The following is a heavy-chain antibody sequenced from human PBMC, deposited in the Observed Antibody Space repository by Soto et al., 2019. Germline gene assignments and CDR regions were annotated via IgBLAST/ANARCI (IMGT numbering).Heavy chain of an antibody. CDR2: FDPEDGET. V-gene: IGHV1-24*01. Sequence: QVQLVQSGAEVKKPGASVKVSCKVSGYTHTELSMHWVRQAPGKGLEWMGGFDPEDGETIYAQKFQGRVTMTEDTSTDTAYMELSSLRSEDTAVYYCATVSPIFGVVIIPAPCYYGMDVWGQGTTVTVSS. CDR3: ATVSPIFGVVIIPAPCYYGMDV. CDR1: GYTHTELS. J-gene: IGHJ6*02. D-gene: IGHD3-3*01.